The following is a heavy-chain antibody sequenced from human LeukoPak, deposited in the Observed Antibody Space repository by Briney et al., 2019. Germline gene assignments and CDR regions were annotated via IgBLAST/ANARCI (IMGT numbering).Heavy chain of an antibody. CDR3: ASFGNSAFYI. J-gene: IGHJ3*02. V-gene: IGHV4-4*07. D-gene: IGHD1-14*01. Sequence: SETLSLTCTVSGGSIGSYYWSWIRQPAGKGLEWIGRIYISGSTDYNPSLKSRVTMSIATSKNQFSLQLVSVTAADTSVYFCASFGNSAFYIWGQGTMVTVS. CDR1: GGSIGSYY. CDR2: IYISGST.